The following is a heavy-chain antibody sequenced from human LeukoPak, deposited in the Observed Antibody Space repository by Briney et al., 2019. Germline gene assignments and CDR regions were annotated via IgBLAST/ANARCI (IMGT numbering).Heavy chain of an antibody. D-gene: IGHD3-3*01. J-gene: IGHJ5*02. CDR1: GFTFSSYW. CDR2: INSDGSST. V-gene: IGHV3-74*01. CDR3: AREPIYDFWSGPDGVIRFNP. Sequence: GGSLRLSCAASGFTFSSYWMHWVRQAPGKGLVWVSRINSDGSSTTYADSVKGRFTISRDNAKNTLYLQMNSLRAEDTAVYYCAREPIYDFWSGPDGVIRFNPGGQATPVTVSS.